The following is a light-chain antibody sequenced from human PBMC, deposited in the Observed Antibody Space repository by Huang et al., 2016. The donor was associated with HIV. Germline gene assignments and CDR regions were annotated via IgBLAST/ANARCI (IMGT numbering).Light chain of an antibody. CDR3: QQYNKWPPWT. CDR2: GAS. V-gene: IGKV3-15*01. J-gene: IGKJ1*01. CDR1: QGVNEN. Sequence: EIVMTQSPATLSVSPGERATLSRSASQGVNENVACDQQQPGQAPRLLRYGASTRATGIPARFSGSGSGTEFNLTISSLQSEDFAIYFCQQYNKWPPWTFGQGTKVEIK.